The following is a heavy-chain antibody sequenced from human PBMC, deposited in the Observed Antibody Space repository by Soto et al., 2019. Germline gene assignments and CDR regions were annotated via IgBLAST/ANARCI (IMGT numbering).Heavy chain of an antibody. CDR3: ARLLGSSGWTGGNWFDP. Sequence: SETLSLSCAVSGYSISSGYYWGWIRQPPGKGLEWIGSIYHSGSTYYNPSLKSRVTISVDTSKNQFSLKLSSVTAADTAVYYCARLLGSSGWTGGNWFDPWGQGTLVTVSS. V-gene: IGHV4-38-2*01. D-gene: IGHD6-19*01. CDR2: IYHSGST. CDR1: GYSISSGYY. J-gene: IGHJ5*02.